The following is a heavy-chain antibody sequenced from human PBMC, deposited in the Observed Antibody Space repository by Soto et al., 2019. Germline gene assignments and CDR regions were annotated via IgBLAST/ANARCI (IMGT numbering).Heavy chain of an antibody. D-gene: IGHD3-16*01. CDR2: ISGSGGIT. CDR3: AKGITDTGGYYYYSMDV. J-gene: IGHJ6*02. V-gene: IGHV3-23*01. Sequence: EVKLLDSGGGLVQTGGSLRLSCAASGFTFSSYAMGWVRQAPGKGLDWVSVISGSGGITYSADSVKGRFTISRDNSKNRLYLQMNGLRAEDTAVYYCAKGITDTGGYYYYSMDVWGQGTAVTVSS. CDR1: GFTFSSYA.